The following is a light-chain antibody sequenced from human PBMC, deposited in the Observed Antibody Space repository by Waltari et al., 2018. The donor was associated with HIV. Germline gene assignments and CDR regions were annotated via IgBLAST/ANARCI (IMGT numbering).Light chain of an antibody. CDR1: QSVLYSSNNKDY. V-gene: IGKV4-1*01. J-gene: IGKJ2*01. CDR3: QQFYGAVYT. CDR2: WAS. Sequence: DIVMTQTPDSLAVSLGERATINCKSSQSVLYSSNNKDYLAWYQQRPGQPPKLLIYWASTRESGVPDRFSGSGSRTDFNLTISSLQAEDVAVYYCQQFYGAVYTFGQGTKLEIK.